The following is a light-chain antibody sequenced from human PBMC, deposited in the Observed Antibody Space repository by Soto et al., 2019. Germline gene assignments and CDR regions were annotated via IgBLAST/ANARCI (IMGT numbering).Light chain of an antibody. CDR3: QHYNNWPWT. CDR2: GAS. CDR1: QSVSSN. J-gene: IGKJ1*01. V-gene: IGKV3-15*01. Sequence: IVLTQSPATLSVSPVEVASVSCRASQSVSSNLAWYQQKPGQAPRLLIYGASTRATGVPARFSGSGSGTEFTLTISSLQSEDIAVYSCQHYNNWPWTFGQGTKVDIK.